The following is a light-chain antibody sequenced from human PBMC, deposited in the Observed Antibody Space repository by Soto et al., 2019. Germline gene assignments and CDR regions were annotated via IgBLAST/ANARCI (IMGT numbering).Light chain of an antibody. CDR3: QQYGSSPLT. CDR2: AGS. V-gene: IGKV3-20*01. J-gene: IGKJ4*01. Sequence: EIVLTQSPATLSLSPGERATLSCRASQSVNNDFLAWYQQKPGHAPRLLIYAGSYRATGIADRVSGSGSGTEFTLTISRLEPEDFAVYYCQQYGSSPLTFGGGTKVEIK. CDR1: QSVNNDF.